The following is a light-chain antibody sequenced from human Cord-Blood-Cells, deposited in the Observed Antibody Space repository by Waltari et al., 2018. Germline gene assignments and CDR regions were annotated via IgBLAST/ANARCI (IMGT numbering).Light chain of an antibody. CDR1: SSDVGGYNY. CDR3: SSYTSSSTWV. Sequence: QSALPPPASVSGSPGQSITLSCTGTSSDVGGYNYVSWYQQHPGKAPKLMIYEVSNRPSGVSNRFSGSKSGNTASLTISGLQAEDEADYYCSSYTSSSTWVFGGGTKLTVL. J-gene: IGLJ3*02. CDR2: EVS. V-gene: IGLV2-14*01.